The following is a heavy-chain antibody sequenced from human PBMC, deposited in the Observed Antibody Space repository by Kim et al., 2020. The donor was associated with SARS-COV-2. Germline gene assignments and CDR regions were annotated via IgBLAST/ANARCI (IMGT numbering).Heavy chain of an antibody. Sequence: TTEYAASVKGRFTISRDDSKSSAYLQMNSLKTEDTAVYYGTRGKGRGLDVWGQGTTVTVSS. CDR2: TT. CDR3: TRGKGRGLDV. J-gene: IGHJ6*02. V-gene: IGHV3-49*02.